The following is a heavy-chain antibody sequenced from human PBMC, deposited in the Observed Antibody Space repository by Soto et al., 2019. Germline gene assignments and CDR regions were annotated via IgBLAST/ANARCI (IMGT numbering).Heavy chain of an antibody. CDR1: GFTFSDEN. CDR2: ISGGGSYI. D-gene: IGHD2-2*01. Sequence: GGSLRLSCSASGFTFSDENMSWVRQVPGKGLEWVSGISGGGSYIFYADSVQGRFSISRDNAKNSLFLEMNSLRVEDAAVYYCARDSDCHSTSCFFPPHVWGQGTTVTVSS. V-gene: IGHV3-21*06. J-gene: IGHJ6*02. CDR3: ARDSDCHSTSCFFPPHV.